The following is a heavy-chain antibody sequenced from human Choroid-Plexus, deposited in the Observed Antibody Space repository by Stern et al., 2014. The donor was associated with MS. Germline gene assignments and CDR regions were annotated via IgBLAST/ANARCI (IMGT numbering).Heavy chain of an antibody. CDR2: VHPNTGGT. CDR3: ALDQRGIPIFGVVTDCYYLGMDV. CDR1: GYIFTGSY. D-gene: IGHD3-3*01. J-gene: IGHJ6*02. V-gene: IGHV1-2*02. Sequence: VQLLQSGAEVKMPGGSVKVSSKTSGYIFTGSYIHWVRQAPGQGLEWVAWVHPNTGGTTDSQKFQGRFTMSRDTAIATAYVELSSLTSDDTAVYYCALDQRGIPIFGVVTDCYYLGMDVEGQGTTVSVSS.